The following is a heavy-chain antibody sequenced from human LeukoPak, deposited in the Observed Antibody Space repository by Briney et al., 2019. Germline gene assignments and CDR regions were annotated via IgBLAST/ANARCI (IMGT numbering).Heavy chain of an antibody. J-gene: IGHJ4*02. V-gene: IGHV3-21*01. CDR2: ISSSSSYI. D-gene: IGHD2-2*01. CDR3: ARGKNRSSTSCSPTNLDY. Sequence: PGGSLRLSCAASGFTFSSYSMNWVRQAPGKGLEWVSSISSSSSYIYYADSVKGRFTISRDNAKNSLYLQMNSLRAEDTAVYYCARGKNRSSTSCSPTNLDYWGQGTLVTVSS. CDR1: GFTFSSYS.